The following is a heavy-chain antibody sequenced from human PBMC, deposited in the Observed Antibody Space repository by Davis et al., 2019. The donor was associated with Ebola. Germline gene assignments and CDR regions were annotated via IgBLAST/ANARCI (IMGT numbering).Heavy chain of an antibody. Sequence: SVKVSCKASGGTFSSYAISWARQAPGQGLEWMGRIIPILGIANYAQKFQGRATITADKSTSTAYMELSSLRSEDTAVYYCARGRAPYFYFDYWGQGTLVTVSS. J-gene: IGHJ4*02. V-gene: IGHV1-69*04. CDR3: ARGRAPYFYFDY. D-gene: IGHD2-8*01. CDR1: GGTFSSYA. CDR2: IIPILGIA.